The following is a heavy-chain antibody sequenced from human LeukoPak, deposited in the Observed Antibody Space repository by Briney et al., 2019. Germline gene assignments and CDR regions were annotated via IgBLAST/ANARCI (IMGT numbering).Heavy chain of an antibody. D-gene: IGHD6-19*01. V-gene: IGHV3-30-3*01. CDR1: RFTFSTYA. CDR3: ARDRIAVAGMGAFQH. CDR2: ISNDGTNE. Sequence: PGGSLRLSCAASRFTFSTYAMHWVRQAPGKGLEWVAGISNDGTNEDHADSVKGRFTISRGNSKNTLYLQMNSLRAEDTAIYYCARDRIAVAGMGAFQHWGQGTLVTVSS. J-gene: IGHJ1*01.